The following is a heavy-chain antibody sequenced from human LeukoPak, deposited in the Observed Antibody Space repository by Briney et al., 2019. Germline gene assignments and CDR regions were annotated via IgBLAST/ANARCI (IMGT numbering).Heavy chain of an antibody. Sequence: PSETLSLTCTVSGGSISSYYWSWIRQPPGKGLEWIGYIYYTGSTNHNPSLQSRVAISVDTSKNQFSLKLSSVTAADTAVYYCARAMPYCSSTSCYRSTEPGALFDYWGQGTLVTVSS. V-gene: IGHV4-59*01. D-gene: IGHD2-2*01. CDR3: ARAMPYCSSTSCYRSTEPGALFDY. CDR2: IYYTGST. J-gene: IGHJ4*02. CDR1: GGSISSYY.